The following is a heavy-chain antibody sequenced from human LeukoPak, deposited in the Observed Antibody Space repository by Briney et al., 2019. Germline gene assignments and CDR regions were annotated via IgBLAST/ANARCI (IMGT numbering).Heavy chain of an antibody. CDR3: ARGPSNYGWFDP. Sequence: SETLSLTCTVSGGSISSGGYYWSWIRQHPGKGLEWIGYICYSGSTYYNPSLKSRVTISVDTSKNQFSLKLSSVTAADTAVYYCARGPSNYGWFDPWGQGTLVTVSS. D-gene: IGHD4-11*01. CDR2: ICYSGST. CDR1: GGSISSGGYY. V-gene: IGHV4-31*03. J-gene: IGHJ5*02.